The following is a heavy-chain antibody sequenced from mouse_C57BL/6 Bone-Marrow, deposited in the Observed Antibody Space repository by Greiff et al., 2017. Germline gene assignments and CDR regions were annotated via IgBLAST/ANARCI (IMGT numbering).Heavy chain of an antibody. CDR1: GFNIKDDY. CDR3: TTGEWDYYFDY. CDR2: IDPENGDT. V-gene: IGHV14-4*01. Sequence: EVQLQQSGAELVRPGASVKLSCTASGFNIKDDYMHWVKQRPEKGLEWIGWIDPENGDTEYASKFQGKATITADTSSNTAYLQLSSLTSEDTAVYYCTTGEWDYYFDYWGQGTTLTVSS. J-gene: IGHJ2*01. D-gene: IGHD4-1*01.